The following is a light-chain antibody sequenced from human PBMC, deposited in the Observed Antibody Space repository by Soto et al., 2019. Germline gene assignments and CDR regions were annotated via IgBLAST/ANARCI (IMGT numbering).Light chain of an antibody. J-gene: IGKJ3*01. CDR1: QSVSSSY. V-gene: IGKV3-20*01. CDR3: QQYGSSPLLT. CDR2: GAS. Sequence: EIVLTQSPGTLSLSPGERATLSCRASQSVSSSYLAWYQQKPGQAPRLLIYGASSRATGIPDRFSGSGSGTDFTLTISRLEPEDFAVYYCQQYGSSPLLTFGPGTKVEI.